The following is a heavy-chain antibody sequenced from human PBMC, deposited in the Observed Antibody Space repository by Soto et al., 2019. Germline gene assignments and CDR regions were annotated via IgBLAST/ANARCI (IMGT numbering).Heavy chain of an antibody. CDR3: ARDGRSGRTEWSLW. J-gene: IGHJ4*02. D-gene: IGHD1-26*01. V-gene: IGHV1-69*12. Sequence: QVQLVQSGAEVKKPGSSVKVSCKASGGTFSSYAISWVRQAPGQGLEWMGGIIPIFGTANYAQKFQGRVTSPADESTSTAHMERSSLRSEDTAVYYCARDGRSGRTEWSLWWGQGTLVTVSS. CDR1: GGTFSSYA. CDR2: IIPIFGTA.